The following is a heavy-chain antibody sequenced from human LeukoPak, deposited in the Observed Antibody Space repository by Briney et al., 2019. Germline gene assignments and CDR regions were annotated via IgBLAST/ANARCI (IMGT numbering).Heavy chain of an antibody. CDR1: GGTFSSYA. CDR2: IIPIFGTA. V-gene: IGHV1-69*05. CDR3: ARTHIVVVTANYYMDV. J-gene: IGHJ6*03. D-gene: IGHD2-21*02. Sequence: SVKVSCKASGGTFSSYAISWVRQAPGQGLEWMGRIIPIFGTANYAQKFQGRVTITTDESTSAAYMELSSLRSEDTAVYYCARTHIVVVTANYYMDVWGKGTTVTVSS.